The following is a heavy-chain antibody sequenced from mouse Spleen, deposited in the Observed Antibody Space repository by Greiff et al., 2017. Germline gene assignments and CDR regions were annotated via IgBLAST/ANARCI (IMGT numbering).Heavy chain of an antibody. Sequence: EVQLQQSGPELVKPGASVKISCKASGYSFTGYYMNWVKQSPEKSLEWIGEINPSTGGTTYNQKFKAKATLTVDKSSSTAYMQLKSLTSEDSAVYYCARYPLYGSSYGYFDVWGTGTTGTVSS. J-gene: IGHJ1*03. CDR2: INPSTGGT. D-gene: IGHD1-1*01. CDR3: ARYPLYGSSYGYFDV. V-gene: IGHV1-42*01. CDR1: GYSFTGYY.